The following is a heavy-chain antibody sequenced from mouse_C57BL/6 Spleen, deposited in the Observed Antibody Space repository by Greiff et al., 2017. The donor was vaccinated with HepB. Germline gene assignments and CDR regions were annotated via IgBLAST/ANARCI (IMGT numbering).Heavy chain of an antibody. CDR1: GFTFSDFY. CDR2: SRNKANDYTT. J-gene: IGHJ1*03. D-gene: IGHD1-1*01. V-gene: IGHV7-1*01. Sequence: EVNVVESGGGLVQSGRSLRLSCATSGFTFSDFYMEWVRQAPGKGLEWIAASRNKANDYTTEYSASVKGRFIVSRDTSQSILYLQMNALRAEDTAIYYCARDADYGSSSHWYFDVWGTGTTVTVSS. CDR3: ARDADYGSSSHWYFDV.